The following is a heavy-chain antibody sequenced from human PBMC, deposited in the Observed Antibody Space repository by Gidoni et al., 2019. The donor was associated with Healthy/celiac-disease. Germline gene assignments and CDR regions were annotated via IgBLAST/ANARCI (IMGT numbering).Heavy chain of an antibody. Sequence: QVQLVETGGGVVQPGRCRRLSWAAAGFTFSSYGMHWVRQAPGKGLEWVAVISYDGSNKYYADSVKGRFTISRDNSKNTLYLQMNSLRAEDTAVYYCAKDLSGVAGTPDYWGQGTLVTVSS. CDR2: ISYDGSNK. D-gene: IGHD6-19*01. CDR1: GFTFSSYG. V-gene: IGHV3-30*18. CDR3: AKDLSGVAGTPDY. J-gene: IGHJ4*02.